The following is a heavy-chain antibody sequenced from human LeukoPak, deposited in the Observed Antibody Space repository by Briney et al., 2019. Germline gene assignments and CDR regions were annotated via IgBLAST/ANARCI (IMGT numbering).Heavy chain of an antibody. V-gene: IGHV4-4*07. CDR1: GGSISSYY. Sequence: SETLSLTCTVSGGSISSYYWSWIRQPAGKRLEWIGRVYTSGSTNYNPSLKSRVTMSVDTSKNQFSLKLSSVTAADTAVYYCATDNSDILTGYYRAFDYWGQGTLVAVSS. D-gene: IGHD3-9*01. CDR2: VYTSGST. J-gene: IGHJ4*02. CDR3: ATDNSDILTGYYRAFDY.